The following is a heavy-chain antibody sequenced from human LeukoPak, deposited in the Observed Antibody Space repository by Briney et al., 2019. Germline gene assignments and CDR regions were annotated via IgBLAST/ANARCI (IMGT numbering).Heavy chain of an antibody. Sequence: PGGSLRLSCAASGFTVSSNYMSWVRQAPGKGLEWVSVIYSGGSTYYADSVKGRFTISRDNSKNTLYLQMNSLRAEDTAVYYCAITISSSGIYYYYYMDVWGKGTTVTVSS. CDR3: AITISSSGIYYYYYMDV. CDR1: GFTVSSNY. D-gene: IGHD6-6*01. CDR2: IYSGGST. V-gene: IGHV3-53*01. J-gene: IGHJ6*03.